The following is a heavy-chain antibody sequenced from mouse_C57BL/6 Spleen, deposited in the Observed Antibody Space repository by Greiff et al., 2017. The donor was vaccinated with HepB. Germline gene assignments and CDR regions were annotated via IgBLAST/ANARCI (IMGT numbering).Heavy chain of an antibody. CDR2: IYPGGGYT. V-gene: IGHV1-63*01. D-gene: IGHD1-1*01. CDR1: GYTFTNYW. Sequence: VKLQESGAELVRPGTSVKMSCKASGYTFTNYWIGWAKQRPGHGLEWIGEIYPGGGYTNYNEKFKGKATLTADKSSSTAYMQLSSLTSEDSAIYYCARNYGSIPYYFDYWGQGTTLTVSS. J-gene: IGHJ2*01. CDR3: ARNYGSIPYYFDY.